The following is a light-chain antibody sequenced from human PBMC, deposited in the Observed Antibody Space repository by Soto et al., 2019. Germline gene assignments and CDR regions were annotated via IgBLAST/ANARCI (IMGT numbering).Light chain of an antibody. V-gene: IGKV3-15*01. CDR3: QQYNNWPYT. CDR1: QSVSSN. CDR2: GAS. J-gene: IGKJ2*01. Sequence: EIVMTQSPATLSVSPGERATLSCRASQSVSSNLAWYQQKPGQAPRLLIYGASTRTTGIPARFSGSGSGTEFTLTISSLQSEDIADYYCQQYNNWPYTFGQGTKLEIK.